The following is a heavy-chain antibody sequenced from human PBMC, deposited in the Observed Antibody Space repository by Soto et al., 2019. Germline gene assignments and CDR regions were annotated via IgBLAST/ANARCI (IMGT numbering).Heavy chain of an antibody. CDR2: IIPIFGTA. V-gene: IGHV1-69*01. Sequence: QVQLVQSGAEVKKHGSSVKVSCKASGGTFSSYAISWVRQAPGQGLEWMGGIIPIFGTANYAQKFQGRVTITADESTSTAYMELRSLRSEDTAVYYCARDFNTYYDDSSGYNDAFDIWGQGTMVTVSS. CDR1: GGTFSSYA. J-gene: IGHJ3*02. D-gene: IGHD3-22*01. CDR3: ARDFNTYYDDSSGYNDAFDI.